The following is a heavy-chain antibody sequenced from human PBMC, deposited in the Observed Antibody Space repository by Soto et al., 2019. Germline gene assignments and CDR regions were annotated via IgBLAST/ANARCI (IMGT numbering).Heavy chain of an antibody. J-gene: IGHJ4*02. V-gene: IGHV3-9*01. Sequence: PGGSRRLPGAASGFAFDDYGRYWGRQAPGKGLEWGSGISWNSATIAYADSVKGRFTISRANATKSLYLQMNNRRAADKALYYCVREQINYNCFDYWGQGTLVTVYS. CDR1: GFAFDDYG. D-gene: IGHD1-7*01. CDR3: VREQINYNCFDY. CDR2: ISWNSATI.